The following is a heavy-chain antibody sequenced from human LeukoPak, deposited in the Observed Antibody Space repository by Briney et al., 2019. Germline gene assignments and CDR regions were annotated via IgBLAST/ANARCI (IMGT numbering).Heavy chain of an antibody. CDR3: ARLSQFGVLRFSYYMDV. V-gene: IGHV4-38-2*02. CDR2: IYHSGST. Sequence: SETLSLTCTVSGYSISSGYYWGWIRQPPGKGLEWIGSIYHSGSTYYNPSLKSRVTISVDTSKNQFSLKLSSVTAADTAVYYCARLSQFGVLRFSYYMDVWGKGTTATVSS. J-gene: IGHJ6*03. D-gene: IGHD3-3*01. CDR1: GYSISSGYY.